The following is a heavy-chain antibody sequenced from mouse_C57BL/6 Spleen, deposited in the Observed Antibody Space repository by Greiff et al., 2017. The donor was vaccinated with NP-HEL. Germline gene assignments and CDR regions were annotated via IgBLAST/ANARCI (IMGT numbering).Heavy chain of an antibody. CDR2: IYPRSGNT. CDR1: GYTFTSYG. J-gene: IGHJ1*03. D-gene: IGHD1-1*01. CDR3: ARRDGSSPHWYFDV. Sequence: VNVVESGAELARPGASVKLSCKASGYTFTSYGISWVKQRTGQGLEWIGEIYPRSGNTYYNEKFKGKATLTADKSSSTAYMELRSLTSEDSAVYFCARRDGSSPHWYFDVWGTGTTVTVSS. V-gene: IGHV1-81*01.